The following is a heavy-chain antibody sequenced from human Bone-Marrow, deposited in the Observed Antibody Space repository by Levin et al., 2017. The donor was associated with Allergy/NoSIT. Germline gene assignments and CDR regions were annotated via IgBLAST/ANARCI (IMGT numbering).Heavy chain of an antibody. Sequence: ASVKVSCKASGYTFTKFPLNWVRQAPGQGLEWMGWINPYTGHTVYAQKFQGAVTMSTDISTTSAYVELRNLRSDDTAVYYCARGGWQVTATLGNYFYYMDVWGKGTAVTVSS. V-gene: IGHV1-18*01. CDR3: ARGGWQVTATLGNYFYYMDV. J-gene: IGHJ6*03. CDR1: GYTFTKFP. D-gene: IGHD2-21*02. CDR2: INPYTGHT.